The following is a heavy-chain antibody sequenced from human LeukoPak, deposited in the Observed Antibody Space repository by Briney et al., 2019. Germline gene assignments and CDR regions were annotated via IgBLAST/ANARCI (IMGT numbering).Heavy chain of an antibody. CDR3: ARDWDYSYGFGDLDY. J-gene: IGHJ4*02. D-gene: IGHD5-18*01. Sequence: ASVKVSCKASGYTFTGYYMHWVRQAPGQGLEWMGWINPNSGGTNYAQEFQGRVTMTRDTSISTAYMELSRLRSDDTAVYYCARDWDYSYGFGDLDYWGQGTLVTVSS. CDR2: INPNSGGT. V-gene: IGHV1-2*02. CDR1: GYTFTGYY.